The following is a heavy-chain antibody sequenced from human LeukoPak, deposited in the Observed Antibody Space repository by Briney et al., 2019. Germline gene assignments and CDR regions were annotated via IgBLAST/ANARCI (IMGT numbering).Heavy chain of an antibody. Sequence: PSETLSLTCTVSGGSISSYYWSWIRQPPGKGLECIGYIYYSGGTNYNPSLKSRVTISVDTSNNQFSLKLSSVPAADTAVYYCARASVVYYYMDVWGKGTTVTVSS. V-gene: IGHV4-59*01. CDR2: IYYSGGT. D-gene: IGHD4-23*01. CDR3: ARASVVYYYMDV. J-gene: IGHJ6*03. CDR1: GGSISSYY.